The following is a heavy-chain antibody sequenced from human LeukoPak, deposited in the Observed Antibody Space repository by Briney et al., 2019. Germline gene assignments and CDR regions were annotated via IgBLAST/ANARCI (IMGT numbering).Heavy chain of an antibody. CDR1: GYTFTGCY. Sequence: ASVKVSCKASGYTFTGCYMHWVRQAPGQGLEWMGWINPNSGGTNYAQKFQGRVTMTRDTSISTAYMELSRVRSDDTAVYYCARDPGLLLWFGESLDYWGQGTLVTVSS. CDR3: ARDPGLLLWFGESLDY. J-gene: IGHJ4*02. D-gene: IGHD3-10*01. V-gene: IGHV1-2*02. CDR2: INPNSGGT.